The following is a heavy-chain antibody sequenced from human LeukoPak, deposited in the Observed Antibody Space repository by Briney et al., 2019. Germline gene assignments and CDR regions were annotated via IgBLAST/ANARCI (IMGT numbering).Heavy chain of an antibody. CDR1: GFTFSRSA. Sequence: GRSLRLSCAASGFTFSRSAMNWVRQAPGKGLEWVSSISGSGSYIFYADSVKGRFTISRDNAKNSLYLQMNSLRAEDTAVYYCASDRSLIASLYYFDNWGQGTLVTVSS. CDR2: ISGSGSYI. CDR3: ASDRSLIASLYYFDN. J-gene: IGHJ4*02. V-gene: IGHV3-21*01. D-gene: IGHD3-22*01.